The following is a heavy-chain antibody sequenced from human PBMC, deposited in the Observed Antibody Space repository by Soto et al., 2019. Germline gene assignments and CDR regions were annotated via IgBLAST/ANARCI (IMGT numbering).Heavy chain of an antibody. CDR3: ARGSQGHYDLHYGVDV. V-gene: IGHV3-7*03. D-gene: IGHD3-3*01. CDR2: IKQEGSEK. J-gene: IGHJ6*02. CDR1: AFTFSSYW. Sequence: DVQLVDSGGGLVQRGGSLRLSCAASAFTFSSYWMSWVRQAPGRGLEWVANIKQEGSEKSYVDSVKGRFTISRDNAKNSLYMQMNSLRAEDAAVYYCARGSQGHYDLHYGVDVWGQGTTVTVSS.